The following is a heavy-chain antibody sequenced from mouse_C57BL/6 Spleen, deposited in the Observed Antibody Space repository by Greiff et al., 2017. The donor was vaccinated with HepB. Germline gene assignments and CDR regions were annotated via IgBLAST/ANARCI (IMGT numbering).Heavy chain of an antibody. V-gene: IGHV1-64*01. Sequence: VQLQQPGAELVKPGASVKLSCKASGYTFTSYWMHWVKQRPGQGLEWIGMIHPNSGSTNYKEKFKSQATLTVDKSSSTAYMQLSSLTSEDSAVYYCARWAYYSNLYYFDDWGQGTTLTVSS. J-gene: IGHJ2*01. CDR1: GYTFTSYW. CDR2: IHPNSGST. D-gene: IGHD2-5*01. CDR3: ARWAYYSNLYYFDD.